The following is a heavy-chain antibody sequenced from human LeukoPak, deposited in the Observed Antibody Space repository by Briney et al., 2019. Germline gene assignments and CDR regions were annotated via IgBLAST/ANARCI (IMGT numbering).Heavy chain of an antibody. V-gene: IGHV3-21*01. D-gene: IGHD3-16*02. CDR2: ISSSSSYI. CDR1: GLTFSSFS. Sequence: GGSRRLSCAVSGLTFSSFSMNWVRQAPGKGLGWVSSISSSSSYIYYADSVKGRFTISRDKAKNSLYLQMSSLRAGDTAAYYCTRCPITFGGVIVIPSWFDPWGQGTLVTVSS. CDR3: TRCPITFGGVIVIPSWFDP. J-gene: IGHJ5*02.